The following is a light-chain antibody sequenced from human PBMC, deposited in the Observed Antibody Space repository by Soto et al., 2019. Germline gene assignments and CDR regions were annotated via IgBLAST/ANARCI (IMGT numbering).Light chain of an antibody. CDR1: QSISSL. J-gene: IGKJ2*01. V-gene: IGKV1-5*03. Sequence: DIQMTQSPSTLSASEEERVTITCRASQSISSLLAWYQQKPWKAPKLLSQRACSLERGVPSRLRGSGSGTEFTLTICSLQSDDFATCYRQQYTRYPYTFVQGTKVAIK. CDR3: QQYTRYPYT. CDR2: RAC.